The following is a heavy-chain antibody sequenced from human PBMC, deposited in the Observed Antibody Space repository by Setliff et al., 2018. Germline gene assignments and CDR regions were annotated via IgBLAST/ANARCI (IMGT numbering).Heavy chain of an antibody. V-gene: IGHV1-69*06. CDR3: ARELPRTIFGVVIDY. Sequence: SVKVSCKASGGPFSSYAISWVRQAPGQGLEWMGRIIPIFGTANYAQKFQGRVTITADKSTSTAYMELSSLRSEDTAVYYCARELPRTIFGVVIDYWGQGTLVTVS. CDR1: GGPFSSYA. CDR2: IIPIFGTA. D-gene: IGHD3-3*01. J-gene: IGHJ4*02.